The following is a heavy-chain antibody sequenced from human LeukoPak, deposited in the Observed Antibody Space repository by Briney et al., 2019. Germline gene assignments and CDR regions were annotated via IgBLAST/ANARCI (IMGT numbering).Heavy chain of an antibody. V-gene: IGHV4-4*07. Sequence: PSETLSLTCTVSGGSISSYYWSWIRQPAGKGLEWIRRIYTSGSTNYNPSLKSRVTMSVDTSKNQFSLKLSSVTAADTAVYYCTRLSGDNWNYGGNFDSWGQGTLVTVSS. CDR2: IYTSGST. D-gene: IGHD1-7*01. J-gene: IGHJ4*02. CDR1: GGSISSYY. CDR3: TRLSGDNWNYGGNFDS.